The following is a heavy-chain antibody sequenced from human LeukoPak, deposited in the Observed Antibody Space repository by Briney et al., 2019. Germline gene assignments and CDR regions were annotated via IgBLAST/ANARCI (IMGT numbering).Heavy chain of an antibody. CDR1: GFTLTSYA. CDR2: ISTSGGST. Sequence: GGSLRLSCAASGFTLTSYAMTWVRQAPGKGLEWVSRISTSGGSTYYADAVKGRFTISRDNSKNTLHLQMNSLRVEDTAVYYCAKGETQFDYWGQGTLVSVSS. V-gene: IGHV3-23*01. CDR3: AKGETQFDY. J-gene: IGHJ4*02. D-gene: IGHD1-26*01.